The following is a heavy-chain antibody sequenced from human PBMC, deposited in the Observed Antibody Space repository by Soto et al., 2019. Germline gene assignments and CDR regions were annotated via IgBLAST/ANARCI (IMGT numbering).Heavy chain of an antibody. V-gene: IGHV1-18*01. Sequence: QVQLVQSGVEVKNLGASVNVSCKASGYTFTRYGIAWVRQAPGQGLEWMGWISGYNGNRNYAEKFQGRLTMTSDTSTSTAYTELRSLRSDGTAIYYCAKIAVFGIVVGGKGLDPWGQGTLVTVSS. CDR3: AKIAVFGIVVGGKGLDP. D-gene: IGHD3-3*01. CDR1: GYTFTRYG. CDR2: ISGYNGNR. J-gene: IGHJ5*02.